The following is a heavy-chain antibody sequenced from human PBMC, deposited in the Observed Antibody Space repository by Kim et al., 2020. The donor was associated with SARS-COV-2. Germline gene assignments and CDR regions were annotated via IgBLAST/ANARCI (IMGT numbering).Heavy chain of an antibody. D-gene: IGHD3-22*01. CDR1: GFTFSSYG. J-gene: IGHJ4*02. V-gene: IGHV3-30*18. CDR3: AKDRKPAISDSSGYYSK. Sequence: GGSLRLSCAASGFTFSSYGMHWVRQAPGKGLEWVAVISYDGSNKYYADSVKGRFTISRDNSKNTLYLQMNSLRAEDTAVYYCAKDRKPAISDSSGYYSKWGQGTLVTVSS. CDR2: ISYDGSNK.